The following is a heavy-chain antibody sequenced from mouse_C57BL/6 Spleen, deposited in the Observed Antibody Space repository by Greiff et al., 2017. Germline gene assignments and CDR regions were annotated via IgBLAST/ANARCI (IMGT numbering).Heavy chain of an antibody. J-gene: IGHJ4*01. V-gene: IGHV5-9-1*02. CDR2: ISSGGDYI. CDR3: TRGNDYEEDYAMDD. Sequence: DVMLVESGEGLVKPGGSLKLSCAASGFTFSSYAMSWVRQTPEKRLEWVAYISSGGDYIYYADTVKGRFTISRDNARNTLYLQMSSLKSEDTAMYYCTRGNDYEEDYAMDDWGQGTSVTVSS. CDR1: GFTFSSYA. D-gene: IGHD2-4*01.